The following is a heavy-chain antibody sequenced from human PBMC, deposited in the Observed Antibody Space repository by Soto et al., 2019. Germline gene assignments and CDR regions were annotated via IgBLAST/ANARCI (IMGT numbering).Heavy chain of an antibody. CDR2: IYYSGST. J-gene: IGHJ4*02. CDR1: GGSISSGDYY. Sequence: SETLSLTCTVSGGSISSGDYYWSWIRQPPGKGLEWIGYIYYSGSTYYNPSLKSRVTISVDTSKNQFSLKLSSVTAADTAVYYCARASRSTYYDFWSGYYGPFDYWGQGTQVTVS. CDR3: ARASRSTYYDFWSGYYGPFDY. V-gene: IGHV4-30-4*01. D-gene: IGHD3-3*01.